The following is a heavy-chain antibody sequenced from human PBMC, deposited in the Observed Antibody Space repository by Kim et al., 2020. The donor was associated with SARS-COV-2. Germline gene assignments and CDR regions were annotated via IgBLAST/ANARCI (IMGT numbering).Heavy chain of an antibody. CDR3: TRGFLMVREIIVYYYYYGLDV. Sequence: ASVKVSCKASGYTFTNYAIHWVRQAPGQGLEWLGWINAATGTPKYSQKFQGRLTITRDTSASTAYMELSSLRSEDTAVYYCTRGFLMVREIIVYYYYYGLDVWGQGTTVTVFS. D-gene: IGHD3-10*01. V-gene: IGHV1-3*01. J-gene: IGHJ6*02. CDR1: GYTFTNYA. CDR2: INAATGTP.